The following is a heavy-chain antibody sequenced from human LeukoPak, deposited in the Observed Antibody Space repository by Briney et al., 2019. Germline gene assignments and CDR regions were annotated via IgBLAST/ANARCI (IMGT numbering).Heavy chain of an antibody. D-gene: IGHD2-15*01. CDR3: ARAWLARSYCSGGSCYGMGYYYYYMDV. CDR1: GYTFTSYD. Sequence: ASVKVSCKASGYTFTSYDINWVRQATGQGLEWMGWMNPNSGNTGYAQKFQGRVTMTRDTSTSTVYMELSSLRSEDTAVYYCARAWLARSYCSGGSCYGMGYYYYYMDVWGKGTTVTISS. CDR2: MNPNSGNT. V-gene: IGHV1-8*01. J-gene: IGHJ6*03.